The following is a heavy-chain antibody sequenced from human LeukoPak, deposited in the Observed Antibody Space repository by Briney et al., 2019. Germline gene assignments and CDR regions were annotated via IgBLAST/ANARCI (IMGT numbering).Heavy chain of an antibody. Sequence: PSETLSLTCTVSGGSINSYYWSWIRQPPGKGLEYLGYIYYSGSTDYNPSLKSRVTISVDTSKNRFSLNLSSVTAADTAVYYCARHSGRLGPFDYWGQGTLVTVSS. J-gene: IGHJ4*02. CDR3: ARHSGRLGPFDY. CDR2: IYYSGST. D-gene: IGHD5-12*01. CDR1: GGSINSYY. V-gene: IGHV4-59*08.